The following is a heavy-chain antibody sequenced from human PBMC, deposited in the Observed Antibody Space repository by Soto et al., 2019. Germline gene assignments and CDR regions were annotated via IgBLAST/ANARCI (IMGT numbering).Heavy chain of an antibody. J-gene: IGHJ4*02. CDR3: AKDRGDGSGRGLDY. CDR1: GFTFSSFG. Sequence: QVQLVESGGGVVQPGRSLRLSCAASGFTFSSFGMHWVRQAPGKGLEWVALTSSDGTIKYYTDSVKGRFTISRDNSKNTLSLQLNSLRGEDTAVYYCAKDRGDGSGRGLDYWGQGTLVTVSS. D-gene: IGHD3-10*01. CDR2: TSSDGTIK. V-gene: IGHV3-30*18.